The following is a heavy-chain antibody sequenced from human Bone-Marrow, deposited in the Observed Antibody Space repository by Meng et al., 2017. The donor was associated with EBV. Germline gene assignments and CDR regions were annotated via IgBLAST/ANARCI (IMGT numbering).Heavy chain of an antibody. V-gene: IGHV4-34*01. CDR1: GGSFSGYY. D-gene: IGHD1-26*01. CDR3: ARGPLEWEPRGEDY. CDR2: INHSGST. Sequence: QVQLQPGGAGLLKPSEALSLTWAVYGGSFSGYYWSWIRQPPGKGLEWIGEINHSGSTNYNPSLKSRVTISVDTSKNQFSLKLSSVTAADTAVYYCARGPLEWEPRGEDYWGQGTLVTVSS. J-gene: IGHJ4*02.